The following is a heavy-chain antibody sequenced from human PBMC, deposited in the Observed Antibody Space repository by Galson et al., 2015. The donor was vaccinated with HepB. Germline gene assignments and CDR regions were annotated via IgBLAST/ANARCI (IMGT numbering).Heavy chain of an antibody. V-gene: IGHV1-18*04. D-gene: IGHD6-13*01. J-gene: IGHJ6*02. CDR1: GYSFTSYG. CDR3: AKVYTSSWDYYGMDV. CDR2: INTYNGNT. Sequence: SVKVSCKASGYSFTSYGISWVRQAPGQGLEWMGWINTYNGNTNYAQKLQGRVTMTTDTSTSTAYMELRSLRPEDTALYYCAKVYTSSWDYYGMDVWGQGTTVTVSS.